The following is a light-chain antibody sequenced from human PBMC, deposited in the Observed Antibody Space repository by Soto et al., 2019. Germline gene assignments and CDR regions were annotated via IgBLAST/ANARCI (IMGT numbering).Light chain of an antibody. V-gene: IGLV1-44*01. CDR2: RND. CDR1: SSNIGTNT. Sequence: QSVLTQPPSASETPGQGVTISCSGSSSNIGTNTVNWYQKVPGKAPKLLINRNDHRPSGVPDRFSGSKSGTSASLVIRGLQSEDEADYFCAAWDNSLDGWVFGGGTKLTVL. J-gene: IGLJ3*02. CDR3: AAWDNSLDGWV.